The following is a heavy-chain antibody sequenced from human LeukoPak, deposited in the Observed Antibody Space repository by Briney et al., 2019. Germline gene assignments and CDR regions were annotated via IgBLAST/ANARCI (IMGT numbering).Heavy chain of an antibody. Sequence: SQTLSLTCTVSGGSISSGGYYWSWIRQHPGKGLEWIGYIYYSGSTYYNPSLKSQVTISVDTSKNQLSLKLSSVTAADTAVYYCARGNWGYWFDPWGQGTLVTVSS. CDR1: GGSISSGGYY. V-gene: IGHV4-31*01. CDR2: IYYSGST. D-gene: IGHD7-27*01. CDR3: ARGNWGYWFDP. J-gene: IGHJ5*02.